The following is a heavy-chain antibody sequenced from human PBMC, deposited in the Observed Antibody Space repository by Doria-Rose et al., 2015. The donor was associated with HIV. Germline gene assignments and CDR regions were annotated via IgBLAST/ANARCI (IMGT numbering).Heavy chain of an antibody. D-gene: IGHD6-13*01. CDR1: GVSLSGPGMG. Sequence: SGPVLVKPTETLTLTCTVSGVSLSGPGMGVSWICQPPGKALEWLANIFSDDERSYKTSLKSRLTISRGTSKSQVVLTMTDMDPVDTATYYCARIKSSRWYHKYYFDFWGQGTLVIVSA. CDR2: IFSDDER. CDR3: ARIKSSRWYHKYYFDF. J-gene: IGHJ4*02. V-gene: IGHV2-26*01.